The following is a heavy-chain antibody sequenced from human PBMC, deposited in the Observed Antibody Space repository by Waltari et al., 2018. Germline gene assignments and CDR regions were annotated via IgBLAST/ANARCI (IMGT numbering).Heavy chain of an antibody. Sequence: QVHLVQSGAEVKKAGSSVKVSCKASGGTFSSYGFNWVRQAPGQGLEWMGGIIPIFGPANYEQNLQGRAKITADDSTSTVYMELTSLRSEDTAVYYCARDPGSRPYYFNNWGQGTLVAVSS. CDR2: IIPIFGPA. V-gene: IGHV1-69*01. J-gene: IGHJ4*02. CDR3: ARDPGSRPYYFNN. CDR1: GGTFSSYG. D-gene: IGHD2-2*01.